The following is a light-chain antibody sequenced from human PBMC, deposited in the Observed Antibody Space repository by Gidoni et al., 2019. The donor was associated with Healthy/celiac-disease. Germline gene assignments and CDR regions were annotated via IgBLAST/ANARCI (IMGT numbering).Light chain of an antibody. CDR2: DAA. CDR3: QQRSNRPGCT. J-gene: IGKJ3*01. Sequence: ELLLPQSPATLSLSPGERATLTCRAIQSVSSNLAWYQQKPGKAPRLLIYDAANRATGIPARCSSSGSGTDVTLTISSLEPEDFAVYYCQQRSNRPGCTFGPGTKVDIK. CDR1: QSVSSN. V-gene: IGKV3-11*01.